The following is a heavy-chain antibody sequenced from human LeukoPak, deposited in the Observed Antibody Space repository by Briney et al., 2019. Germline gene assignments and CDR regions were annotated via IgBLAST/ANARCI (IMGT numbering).Heavy chain of an antibody. CDR2: IKQDGSEK. CDR3: ARPRYYYDSSGYLFDY. D-gene: IGHD3-22*01. J-gene: IGHJ4*02. CDR1: GFTFSSYW. Sequence: QAGGSLRLSCAASGFTFSSYWMNWVRQAPGKGLEWVANIKQDGSEKYYVDSVKGRFTISRDNAKNSLYLQMNSLRAEDTAVYYCARPRYYYDSSGYLFDYWGQGTLVTVSS. V-gene: IGHV3-7*01.